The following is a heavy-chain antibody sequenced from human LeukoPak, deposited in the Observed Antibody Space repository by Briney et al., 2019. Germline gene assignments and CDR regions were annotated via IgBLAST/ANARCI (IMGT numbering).Heavy chain of an antibody. CDR1: GGTFSSYA. J-gene: IGHJ3*02. CDR3: AREGVVVTAIRAFDI. V-gene: IGHV1-69*05. D-gene: IGHD2-21*02. CDR2: IIPTFGTA. Sequence: ASVKVSCKASGGTFSSYAISWVRQAPGQGLEWMGGIIPTFGTANYAQKFQGRVTITTDESTSTAYMELSSLRSEDTAVYYCAREGVVVTAIRAFDIWGQGTMVTVSS.